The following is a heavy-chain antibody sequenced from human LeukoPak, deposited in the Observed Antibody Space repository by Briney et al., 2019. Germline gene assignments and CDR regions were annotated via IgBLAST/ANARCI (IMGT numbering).Heavy chain of an antibody. J-gene: IGHJ4*02. CDR2: INHSGST. CDR3: ARGRFAGLDY. CDR1: GGSFSGYY. V-gene: IGHV4-34*01. D-gene: IGHD3-3*01. Sequence: SETLSLTXAVYGGSFSGYYWSWIRQPPGKGLEWIGEINHSGSTNYNPSLKSRVTISVDTSKNQFSLKLSSVTAADTAVYYCARGRFAGLDYWGQGTLVTVSS.